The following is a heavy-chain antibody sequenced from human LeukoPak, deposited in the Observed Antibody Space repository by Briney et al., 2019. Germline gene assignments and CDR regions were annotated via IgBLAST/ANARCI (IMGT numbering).Heavy chain of an antibody. CDR2: MNPNSGNT. V-gene: IGHV1-8*03. D-gene: IGHD3-16*01. CDR3: ARGTFRAYYFDY. J-gene: IGHJ4*02. Sequence: ASVNVSCKASGSTFTSYDINWVRQATGQGLGWMGWMNPNSGNTGYAQKFQGRVTITRNTSISTAYMELSSLRSEDTAVYYCARGTFRAYYFDYWGQGTLVTVSS. CDR1: GSTFTSYD.